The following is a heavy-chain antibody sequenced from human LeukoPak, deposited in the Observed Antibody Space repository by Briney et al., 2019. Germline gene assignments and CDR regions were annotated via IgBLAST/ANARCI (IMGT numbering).Heavy chain of an antibody. CDR2: IYYSGST. CDR1: GGSISSSSYY. V-gene: IGHV4-39*07. D-gene: IGHD5-24*01. Sequence: SETLSLTCTVSGGSISSSSYYWGWIRQPPGKGLEWIGSIYYSGSTYYNPSLKSRVTISVDTSKNQFSLKPSSVTAADTAVYYCARDIAEAPLQITGDAFDIWGQGTMVTVSS. J-gene: IGHJ3*02. CDR3: ARDIAEAPLQITGDAFDI.